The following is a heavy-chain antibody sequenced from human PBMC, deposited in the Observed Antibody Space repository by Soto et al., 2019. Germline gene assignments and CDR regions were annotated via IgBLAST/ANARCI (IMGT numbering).Heavy chain of an antibody. Sequence: QVQLVQSGAEVKKPGSSVKVSCKASGGTFRSYAISWVRQAPGQGLEWMGGIIPIFGTADYAQKFQGRVTITADDFTSTAYMELSSLRSEDTAVYYCARHLGGNHYYYGMDVWGQGTTVTVSS. CDR1: GGTFRSYA. D-gene: IGHD3-16*01. CDR2: IIPIFGTA. V-gene: IGHV1-69*12. CDR3: ARHLGGNHYYYGMDV. J-gene: IGHJ6*02.